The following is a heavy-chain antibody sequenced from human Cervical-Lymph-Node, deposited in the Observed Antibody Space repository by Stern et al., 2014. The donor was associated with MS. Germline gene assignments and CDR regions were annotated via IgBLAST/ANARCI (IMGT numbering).Heavy chain of an antibody. CDR3: ARDPYSSDLLRY. J-gene: IGHJ4*02. Sequence: VQLVESGAEVKKPGSSVKVSCKASGGTFSSYAISWVRQAPGQGLEWMEGILPIFGTANYAQKFQGRVTITADESTSTAYMELSSLRSEDTAVYYCARDPYSSDLLRYWGQGTLVTVSS. V-gene: IGHV1-69*01. D-gene: IGHD6-19*01. CDR1: GGTFSSYA. CDR2: ILPIFGTA.